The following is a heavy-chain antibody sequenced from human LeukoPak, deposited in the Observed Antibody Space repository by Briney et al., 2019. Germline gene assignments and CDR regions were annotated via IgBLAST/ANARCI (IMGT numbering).Heavy chain of an antibody. Sequence: GGSLRLSCAASGFTFSSYSMNWVRQAPGKGLEWVSSISSSSSYIYYADSVKGRFTISRDNSKNTLYLQMNSLRAEDTAVYYCAKGGGTWIQLWSSYFDYWGQGTLVTVSS. V-gene: IGHV3-21*01. CDR3: AKGGGTWIQLWSSYFDY. CDR1: GFTFSSYS. CDR2: ISSSSSYI. D-gene: IGHD5-18*01. J-gene: IGHJ4*02.